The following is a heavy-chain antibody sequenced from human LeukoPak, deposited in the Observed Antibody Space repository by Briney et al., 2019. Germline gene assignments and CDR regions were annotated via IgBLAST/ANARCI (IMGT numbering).Heavy chain of an antibody. CDR1: GFTFTDYY. CDR2: IGISGSTV. V-gene: IGHV3-11*04. CDR3: ARDRIPGAFSYGYGFSDMGV. D-gene: IGHD5-18*01. Sequence: GGSQRLSCEASGFTFTDYYMTWVRQAPGKGLEWVSYIGISGSTVDYADSVKGRFTISREKAQNSMYLQMNSLRAEDTAVYYCARDRIPGAFSYGYGFSDMGVWGKGTTVTVSS. J-gene: IGHJ6*03.